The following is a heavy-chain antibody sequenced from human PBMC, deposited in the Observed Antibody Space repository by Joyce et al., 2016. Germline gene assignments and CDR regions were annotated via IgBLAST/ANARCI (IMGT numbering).Heavy chain of an antibody. CDR1: GFTFSSCS. J-gene: IGHJ4*02. D-gene: IGHD2-8*01. V-gene: IGHV3-21*01. CDR3: ARSSYTNGIFDY. CDR2: LSSSSSYI. Sequence: EVQLVESGGGLVKPGGSLRLSCAASGFTFSSCSMSWVGQGPGKGLEWVSSLSSSSSYIKYTDAVKCRFTISRDNAKNSLYLQMNSLRVEDTAVYYCARSSYTNGIFDYWGQGTLVTVSS.